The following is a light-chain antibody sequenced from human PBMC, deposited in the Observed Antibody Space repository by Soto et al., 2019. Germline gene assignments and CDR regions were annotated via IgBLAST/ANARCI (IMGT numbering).Light chain of an antibody. CDR3: QQYYYWPPYT. CDR2: GAS. V-gene: IGKV3-15*01. J-gene: IGKJ2*01. Sequence: DIVMTQSPATLSLPPGERATLSCSASQSVGTKLVWYQHKPGQTPRPLIYGASIRSTGIPARFSGSVSGTEFTLTISSLQSEDSAVYFCQQYYYWPPYTVGQGTKVDTK. CDR1: QSVGTK.